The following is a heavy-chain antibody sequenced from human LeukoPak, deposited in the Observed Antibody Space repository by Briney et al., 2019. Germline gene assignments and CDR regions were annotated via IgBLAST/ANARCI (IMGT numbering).Heavy chain of an antibody. V-gene: IGHV1-2*06. Sequence: ASVKVSCKASGYTFTGYYMHWVRQAPGQGLEWLGRINPNSGGTNYAQKFQGRVTMTRDTSISTAYMELSRLRSDDTAVYYCARGRVYYYYYMDVWGKGTTVTVSS. CDR1: GYTFTGYY. J-gene: IGHJ6*03. CDR2: INPNSGGT. CDR3: ARGRVYYYYYMDV.